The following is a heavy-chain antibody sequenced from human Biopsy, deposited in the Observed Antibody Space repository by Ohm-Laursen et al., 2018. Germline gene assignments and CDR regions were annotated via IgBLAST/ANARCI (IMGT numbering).Heavy chain of an antibody. Sequence: TQTLTLTRSFSGFSLSARGMCVSWIRQAPGKALEWLARVDWDDYKDYSASLQTKLSISKDTPNDQVVLTVNNVDPADTATYYCARTPILIVSAGLVYRHRRHLQGMDVWGQGIAVTVS. CDR1: GFSLSARGMC. CDR2: VDWDDYK. CDR3: ARTPILIVSAGLVYRHRRHLQGMDV. J-gene: IGHJ6*02. D-gene: IGHD6-13*01. V-gene: IGHV2-70*11.